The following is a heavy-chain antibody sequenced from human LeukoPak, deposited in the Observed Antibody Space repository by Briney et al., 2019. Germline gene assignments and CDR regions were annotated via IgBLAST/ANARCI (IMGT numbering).Heavy chain of an antibody. CDR1: GYTFTGYY. CDR2: INPNSGGT. V-gene: IGHV1-2*02. CDR3: ARGVQITMIVVVIPSDY. Sequence: VASVKVSRKASGYTFTGYYMHWVRQAPGQGLEWMGWINPNSGGTNYAQKFQGRVTMTRDTSISTAYMELSRLRSDDTAVYYCARGVQITMIVVVIPSDYWGQGTLVTVSS. J-gene: IGHJ4*02. D-gene: IGHD3-22*01.